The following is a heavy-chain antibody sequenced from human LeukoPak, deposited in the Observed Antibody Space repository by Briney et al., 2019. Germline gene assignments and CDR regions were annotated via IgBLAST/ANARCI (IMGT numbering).Heavy chain of an antibody. CDR2: IYRSGST. V-gene: IGHV4-38-2*02. J-gene: IGHJ4*02. Sequence: SETLSLTCTVSGVSISSYYWGWIRQPPGKGLEWIGSIYRSGSTDYNPSLKSRVTISVDTSKNQFSLKLSSVTAADTAVYYCARGFHITGFYPGDYWGQGTLVTVSS. D-gene: IGHD6-19*01. CDR1: GVSISSYY. CDR3: ARGFHITGFYPGDY.